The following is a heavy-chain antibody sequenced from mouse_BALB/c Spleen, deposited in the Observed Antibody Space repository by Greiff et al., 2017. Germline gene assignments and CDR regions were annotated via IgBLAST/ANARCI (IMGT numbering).Heavy chain of an antibody. CDR2: IDPANGNT. CDR1: GFNFKDSY. CDR3: ARFYGDCESMDD. J-gene: IGHJ4*01. Sequence: VQLQQSGAELVKPGASVKLSCTASGFNFKDSYMHWVQQRPEQGLEWIGRIDPANGNTNYDPKFQGKATITADTSSNTAYLQLSSLTSEDTAVYYCARFYGDCESMDDWGQGTSVTVSS. V-gene: IGHV14-3*02. D-gene: IGHD2-13*01.